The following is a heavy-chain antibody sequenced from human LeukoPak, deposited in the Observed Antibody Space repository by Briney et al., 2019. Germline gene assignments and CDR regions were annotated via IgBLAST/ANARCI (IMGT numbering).Heavy chain of an antibody. CDR2: INSDGSST. V-gene: IGHV3-74*01. CDR3: ARVGPLSGGQFYFDY. D-gene: IGHD5-24*01. Sequence: GGSLRLSCVASGFTFSSYWMHWVRQAPGKGLAWVSRINSDGSSTSYADSVKGRFTISRDNAKNTLYLQMNSLRAEDTALYHCARVGPLSGGQFYFDYWGQGTLVTVSS. J-gene: IGHJ4*02. CDR1: GFTFSSYW.